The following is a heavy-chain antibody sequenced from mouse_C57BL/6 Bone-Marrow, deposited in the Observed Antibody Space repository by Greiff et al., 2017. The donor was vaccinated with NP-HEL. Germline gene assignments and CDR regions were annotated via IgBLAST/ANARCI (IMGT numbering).Heavy chain of an antibody. CDR3: AREGRLLPWYFDV. CDR2: ISNLAYSI. J-gene: IGHJ1*03. D-gene: IGHD1-1*01. V-gene: IGHV5-15*01. CDR1: GFTFSDYG. Sequence: EVQLVESGGGLVQPGGSLKLSCAASGFTFSDYGMAWVRQAPRKGPEWVAFISNLAYSIYYADTVTGRFTISRENAKNTLYLEMSSLRSEDTAMYYCAREGRLLPWYFDVWGTGTTVTVSS.